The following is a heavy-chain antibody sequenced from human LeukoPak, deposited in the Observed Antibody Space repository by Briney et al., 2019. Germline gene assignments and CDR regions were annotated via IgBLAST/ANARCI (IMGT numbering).Heavy chain of an antibody. CDR3: AKDVTYYYDSSGYYIGLGAFDI. CDR2: ISGSGGST. CDR1: XFXFSXYA. Sequence: LRLSXAAXXFXFSXYAMSWVRQAPGKGLEWVSAISGSGGSTYYADSVKGRFTISRDNSNNTLYLQMNSLRAEDTAVYYCAKDVTYYYDSSGYYIGLGAFDIWGQGTMVTVSS. V-gene: IGHV3-23*01. J-gene: IGHJ3*02. D-gene: IGHD3-22*01.